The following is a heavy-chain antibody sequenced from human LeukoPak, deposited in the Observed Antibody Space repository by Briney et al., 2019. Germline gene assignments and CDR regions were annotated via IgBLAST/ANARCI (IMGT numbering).Heavy chain of an antibody. V-gene: IGHV4-59*01. D-gene: IGHD5-24*01. CDR1: GGSISGYY. J-gene: IGHJ4*02. Sequence: SETLSPTCTVSGGSISGYYWSWIRQPPGKGLEWIGYIYYSGSTNYNPSLKSRVTISVDTSKNQFSLKLSSVTAADTAVYYCARGGMATFYWGQGTLVTVSS. CDR2: IYYSGST. CDR3: ARGGMATFY.